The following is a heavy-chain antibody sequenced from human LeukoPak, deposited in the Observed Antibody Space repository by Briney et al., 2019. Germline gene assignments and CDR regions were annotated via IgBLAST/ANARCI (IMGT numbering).Heavy chain of an antibody. CDR3: ARADSYGSILDY. Sequence: GGSLRLSCAASGFAFSNYWMSWVRQAPGKGLEWVASIDQYGRAKYYVDSVRGRFTFSRDNTKNSLHLQMNSLRAEDTAVYYCARADSYGSILDYWGQGTRVIDSS. J-gene: IGHJ4*02. CDR1: GFAFSNYW. D-gene: IGHD5-18*01. CDR2: IDQYGRAK. V-gene: IGHV3-7*04.